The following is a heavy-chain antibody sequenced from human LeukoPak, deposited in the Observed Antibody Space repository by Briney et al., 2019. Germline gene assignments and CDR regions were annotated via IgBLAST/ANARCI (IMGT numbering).Heavy chain of an antibody. D-gene: IGHD5-24*01. Sequence: GGSLRLSCAASGFSVSSNYVSWVRQAPGKGLEWVSIIYSGGSTHYADSVKGRFTISRDNSKNTLYLQMNSLRAEDTAVYYCAKSRWLQSDFDYWGQGTLVTVSS. CDR1: GFSVSSNY. CDR2: IYSGGST. V-gene: IGHV3-53*05. CDR3: AKSRWLQSDFDY. J-gene: IGHJ4*02.